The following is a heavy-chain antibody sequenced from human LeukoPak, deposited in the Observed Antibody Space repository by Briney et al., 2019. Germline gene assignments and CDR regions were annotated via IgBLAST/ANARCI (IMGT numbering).Heavy chain of an antibody. D-gene: IGHD3-16*02. V-gene: IGHV4-30-4*08. CDR3: ARAGWKDDYVWGSYRIDY. CDR1: GGSISSGDYY. CDR2: IYYSGST. J-gene: IGHJ4*02. Sequence: SQTLSLTCTVSGGSISSGDYYWSWIRQPPGKGLEWTGYIYYSGSTYYNPSLKSRVTISVDTSKNQFSLKPSSVTAADTAVYYCARAGWKDDYVWGSYRIDYWGQGTLVTVSS.